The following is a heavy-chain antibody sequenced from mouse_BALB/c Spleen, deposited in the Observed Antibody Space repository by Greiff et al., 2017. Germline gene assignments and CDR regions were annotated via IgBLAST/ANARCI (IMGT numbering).Heavy chain of an antibody. J-gene: IGHJ4*01. Sequence: QVQLKQSGAELAKPGASVKMSCKASGYTFTSYWMHWVKQRPGQGLEWIGYINPTTGYTECNQKFKDKATLTADKSSSTAYMQLSSLTSEDSAVYYCARWGYDAMDYWGQGTSVTVSS. CDR2: INPTTGYT. CDR3: ARWGYDAMDY. CDR1: GYTFTSYW. V-gene: IGHV1-7*01.